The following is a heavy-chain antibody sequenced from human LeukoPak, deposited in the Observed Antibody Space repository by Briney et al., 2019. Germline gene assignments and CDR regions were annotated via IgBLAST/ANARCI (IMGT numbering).Heavy chain of an antibody. Sequence: VRQMPGKXXEWMGIIYPGDSDTRYSPSFQGKVTISADKSISTAYLQWSSLKASDTAMYYCARLMTGYCSGGSCYGRNWFDPWGQGTLVTVSS. J-gene: IGHJ5*02. D-gene: IGHD2-15*01. CDR2: IYPGDSDT. CDR3: ARLMTGYCSGGSCYGRNWFDP. V-gene: IGHV5-51*01.